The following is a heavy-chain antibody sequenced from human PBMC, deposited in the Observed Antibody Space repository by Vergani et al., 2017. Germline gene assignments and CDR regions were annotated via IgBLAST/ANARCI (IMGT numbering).Heavy chain of an antibody. D-gene: IGHD2-15*01. V-gene: IGHV3-30-3*01. CDR1: GFTFSSYA. CDR3: ARAPGYCSGGSCYSYYYYYMDV. J-gene: IGHJ6*03. CDR2: ISYDGSNK. Sequence: VQLLESGGDLVQPGGSLRLSCAASGFTFSSYAMHWVRQAPGKGLEWVAVISYDGSNKYYADSVKGRFTISRDNSKNTLYLQMNSLRAEDTAVYYCARAPGYCSGGSCYSYYYYYMDVWGKGTTVTVSS.